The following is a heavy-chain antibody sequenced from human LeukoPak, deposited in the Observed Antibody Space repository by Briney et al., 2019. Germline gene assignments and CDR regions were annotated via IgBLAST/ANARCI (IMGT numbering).Heavy chain of an antibody. D-gene: IGHD2-21*01. CDR2: ISGSSSYI. J-gene: IGHJ4*02. CDR1: GFTFSSYS. V-gene: IGHV3-21*01. CDR3: ARRVNNYFDY. Sequence: GGSLRLSCAASGFTFSSYSMNWVRQAPGKGLEWVSSISGSSSYIYYADSVKGRFTISRDNAKNSLHLQMNSLRAEDTAVYYCARRVNNYFDYWGQGTLVTVSS.